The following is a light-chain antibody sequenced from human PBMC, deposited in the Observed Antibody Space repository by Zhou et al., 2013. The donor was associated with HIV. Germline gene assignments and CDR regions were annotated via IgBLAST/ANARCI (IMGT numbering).Light chain of an antibody. CDR2: DAF. J-gene: IGKJ5*01. CDR3: QQRLNWPIT. V-gene: IGKV3-11*01. Sequence: EIVLAQSPPTLSLSPEERATLSCRAGQNVKNYLGWYQQKPGQAPRLLIYDAFNRAPGIPARFSGSGSGTDFTLTISSLEPEDFGVYYCQQRLNWPITFGQGTRLEI. CDR1: QNVKNY.